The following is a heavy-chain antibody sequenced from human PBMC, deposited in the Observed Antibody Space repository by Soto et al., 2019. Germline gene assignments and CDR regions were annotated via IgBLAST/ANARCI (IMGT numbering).Heavy chain of an antibody. J-gene: IGHJ4*02. V-gene: IGHV3-30*18. Sequence: PGGSLRLSCAASGFTFSSYGMHWVRQAPGKGLEWVAVISYDGINKYYADSVKGRFTISRDNSKNTLYLQMNSLRAEDTAVYYCAKDYDSSGFGYWGQGTLVTVSS. CDR2: ISYDGINK. CDR1: GFTFSSYG. CDR3: AKDYDSSGFGY. D-gene: IGHD3-22*01.